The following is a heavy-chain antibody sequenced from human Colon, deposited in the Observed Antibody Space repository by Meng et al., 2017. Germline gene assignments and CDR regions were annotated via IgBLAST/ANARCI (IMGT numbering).Heavy chain of an antibody. J-gene: IGHJ5*02. CDR2: INSNGGGA. V-gene: IGHV1-2*02. CDR1: GYTFTGYY. D-gene: IGHD2-21*01. Sequence: ASVKVSCKASGYTFTGYYIHWVRQAPGQGLEWMGWINSNGGGALYAQKFQGRVTMTRDTSMSKAYMELTSLRSDDTAVYYCARDGGGEMGPDWIDPWGQGTLVTVSS. CDR3: ARDGGGEMGPDWIDP.